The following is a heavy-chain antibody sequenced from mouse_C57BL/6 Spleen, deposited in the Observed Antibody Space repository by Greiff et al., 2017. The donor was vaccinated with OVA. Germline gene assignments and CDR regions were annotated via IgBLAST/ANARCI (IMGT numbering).Heavy chain of an antibody. CDR1: GFTFTDYY. CDR3: ARSLLTGFDY. D-gene: IGHD4-1*01. V-gene: IGHV7-3*01. CDR2: IRNKANGYTT. Sequence: EVHLVESGGGLVQPGGSLSLSCAASGFTFTDYYMSWVRQPPGKALEWLGFIRNKANGYTTEYSASVKGRFTISRDNSQSILYLQMNALRAEDSATYYCARSLLTGFDYWGQGTTLTVSS. J-gene: IGHJ2*01.